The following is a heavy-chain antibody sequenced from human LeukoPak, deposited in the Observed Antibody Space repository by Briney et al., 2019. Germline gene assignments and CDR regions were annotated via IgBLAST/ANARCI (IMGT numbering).Heavy chain of an antibody. J-gene: IGHJ4*02. CDR2: IKQDGSEK. V-gene: IGHV3-7*03. Sequence: GGSLRLSCAASGFTFSNYWMSWVRQAPGKGLEWVANIKQDGSEKYYVGSVKGRFTISRDNAKNSLYLQMNSMRAEDTAVYYCARDDNWSSDYWGQGTLVTVSS. CDR3: ARDDNWSSDY. D-gene: IGHD1-20*01. CDR1: GFTFSNYW.